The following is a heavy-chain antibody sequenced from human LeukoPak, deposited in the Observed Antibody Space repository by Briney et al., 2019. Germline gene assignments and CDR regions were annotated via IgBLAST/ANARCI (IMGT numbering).Heavy chain of an antibody. V-gene: IGHV4-30-2*01. D-gene: IGHD1-26*01. CDR3: ARDLSGSYFDY. Sequence: SQTLSLTCTVSGGSISSGGYYWSWIRQPPGKGLEWIGYIYHSGSTYYNPSLKSRVTISVDRSKNQFSLKLSSVTAADTAVYYCARDLSGSYFDYWGQGTLVTVSS. CDR2: IYHSGST. J-gene: IGHJ4*02. CDR1: GGSISSGGYY.